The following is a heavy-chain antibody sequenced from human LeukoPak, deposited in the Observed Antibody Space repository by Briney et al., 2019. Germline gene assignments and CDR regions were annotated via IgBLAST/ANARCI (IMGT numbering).Heavy chain of an antibody. J-gene: IGHJ4*02. V-gene: IGHV4-39*07. CDR1: GGSISSSSYY. CDR2: IYYSGST. Sequence: SETLSLTCTVSGGSISSSSYYWGWIRQPPGKGLEWIGSIYYSGSTYYNPSLKSRVTISVDTSKNQFSLKLSSVTAADTAVYYCARDTGPLDYWGQGTLVTVSS. D-gene: IGHD1-14*01. CDR3: ARDTGPLDY.